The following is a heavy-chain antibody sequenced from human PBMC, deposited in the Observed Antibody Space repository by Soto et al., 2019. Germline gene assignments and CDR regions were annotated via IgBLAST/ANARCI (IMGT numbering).Heavy chain of an antibody. CDR1: GFTFSSYA. V-gene: IGHV3-23*01. J-gene: IGHJ1*01. CDR3: ASSSSPIRPEYFQP. CDR2: ISGSGGST. Sequence: EVQLLESGGGLVQPGGSLRLSCAASGFTFSSYAMSWVRQAPGKGLEWVSAISGSGGSTYYADSVKGRFTISRDNSKNTLYLQMNSLRTEDTAVYDSASSSSPIRPEYFQPWGPGILVTVSS. D-gene: IGHD6-6*01.